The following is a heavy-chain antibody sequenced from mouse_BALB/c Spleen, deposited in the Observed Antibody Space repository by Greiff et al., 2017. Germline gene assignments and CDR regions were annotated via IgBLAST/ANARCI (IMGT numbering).Heavy chain of an antibody. J-gene: IGHJ2*01. CDR3: ARQNGH. V-gene: IGHV5-6*01. CDR1: GFTFSSYG. Sequence: EVKLVESGGDLVKPGGSLKLSCAASGFTFSSYGMSWVRQTPDKRLEWVATISSGGSYTYYPDSVKGRFTISRDNAKNTLYLQMSSLKAEDKAMYYCARQNGHWGQGTTLTVSS. D-gene: IGHD3-1*01. CDR2: ISSGGSYT.